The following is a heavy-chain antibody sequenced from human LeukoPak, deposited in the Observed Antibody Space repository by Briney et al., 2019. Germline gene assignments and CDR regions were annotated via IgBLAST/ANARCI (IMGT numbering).Heavy chain of an antibody. CDR2: ISAYNGNT. J-gene: IGHJ5*02. CDR1: GYTFTGYY. CDR3: ARDRGGIIAVAGKTRYNWFDP. Sequence: ASVKVSCKASGYTFTGYYLHWVRQAPGQGVEWMGWISAYNGNTNYAQKLQGRVTMTTDTSTSTAYMELRSLRSDDTAVYYCARDRGGIIAVAGKTRYNWFDPWGQGTLVTVSS. D-gene: IGHD6-19*01. V-gene: IGHV1-18*04.